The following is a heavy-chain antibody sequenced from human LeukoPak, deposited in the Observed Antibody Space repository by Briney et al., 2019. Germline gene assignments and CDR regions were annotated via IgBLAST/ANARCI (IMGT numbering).Heavy chain of an antibody. J-gene: IGHJ4*02. CDR1: GLTVSSNY. V-gene: IGHV3-66*02. CDR2: IYSGGST. Sequence: GGSLRLSCAASGLTVSSNYMNWVRQAPGKGLEWVSVIYSGGSTYYADSVKGRFTISRDNSKNTLYLQMNSLRAEDTAVYYCARERGETVTRRYYFDYWGQGTLVTVSS. CDR3: ARERGETVTRRYYFDY. D-gene: IGHD4-17*01.